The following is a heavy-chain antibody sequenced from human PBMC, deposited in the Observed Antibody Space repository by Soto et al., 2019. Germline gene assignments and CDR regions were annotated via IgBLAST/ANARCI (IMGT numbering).Heavy chain of an antibody. CDR2: ISYGGST. CDR3: SGGILV. V-gene: IGHV4-31*03. CDR1: GGSINSGGYC. D-gene: IGHD3-16*01. Sequence: QVQLQESGPGLVKPSQTLSLTCTVSGGSINSGGYCWSWIRQHPGKGLDWIGCISYGGSTSYNPSLKSRVTISVDTSKNQFSLKLTSVTAADTAVYYGSGGILVWGQGALITVSS. J-gene: IGHJ4*02.